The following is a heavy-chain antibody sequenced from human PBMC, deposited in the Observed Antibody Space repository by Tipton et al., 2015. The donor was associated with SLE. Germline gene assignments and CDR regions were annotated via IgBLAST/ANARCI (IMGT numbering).Heavy chain of an antibody. Sequence: TLSLTCAVSGYSISSAYYWGWIRQPPGKGLEWIGTVYHSGSASYNPSLKSRVTILIDTSKNQVSLNVRSVTAADTAVYYCARGALLLWFGDWGQGALVTVSS. CDR1: GYSISSAYY. J-gene: IGHJ4*02. V-gene: IGHV4-38-2*01. CDR3: ARGALLLWFGD. CDR2: VYHSGSA. D-gene: IGHD3-10*01.